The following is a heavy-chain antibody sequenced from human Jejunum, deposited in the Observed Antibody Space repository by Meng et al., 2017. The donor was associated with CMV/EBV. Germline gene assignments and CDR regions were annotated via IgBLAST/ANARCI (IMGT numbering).Heavy chain of an antibody. V-gene: IGHV3-7*01. CDR2: IKQDGSEK. Sequence: SWAASGFTLSSYWMSGVRQAPGKGLEWVANIKQDGSEKNYVDSVKGRFTISRDNAKNSLYLQMNSLRAEDTAVYYCARGITTDYWGQGTLVTVSS. D-gene: IGHD5-24*01. CDR3: ARGITTDY. J-gene: IGHJ4*02. CDR1: GFTLSSYW.